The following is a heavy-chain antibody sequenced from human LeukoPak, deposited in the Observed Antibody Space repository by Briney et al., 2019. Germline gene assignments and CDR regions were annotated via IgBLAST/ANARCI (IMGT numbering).Heavy chain of an antibody. J-gene: IGHJ2*01. CDR1: GGSFSGYY. CDR3: ARGTRILTCWYFDL. Sequence: SETLSLTCAVYGGSFSGYYWSWIRQPPGRGLEWIGEINHSGSTNYNPSLKSRVTISVDTSKNQFSLKLSSVTAADTAVYYCARGTRILTCWYFDLWGRGTLVTVCS. D-gene: IGHD3-9*01. CDR2: INHSGST. V-gene: IGHV4-34*01.